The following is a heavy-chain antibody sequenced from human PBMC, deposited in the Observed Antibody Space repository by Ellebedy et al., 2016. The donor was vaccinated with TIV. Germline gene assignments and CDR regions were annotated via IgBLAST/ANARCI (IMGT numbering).Heavy chain of an antibody. Sequence: GGSLRLXXAASGFTFSSYGIQWVRQAPGKGLEWVAVISYDGGNKYHADSVKGRFTISRDNSKNTVYLQMNSLRGEDTAVYYCATDRSSGWYPVDYWGQGTLVTVSS. CDR3: ATDRSSGWYPVDY. D-gene: IGHD6-19*01. CDR2: ISYDGGNK. V-gene: IGHV3-30*03. J-gene: IGHJ4*02. CDR1: GFTFSSYG.